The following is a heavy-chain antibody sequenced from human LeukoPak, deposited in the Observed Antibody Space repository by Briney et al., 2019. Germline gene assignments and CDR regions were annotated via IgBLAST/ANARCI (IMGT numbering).Heavy chain of an antibody. J-gene: IGHJ4*02. Sequence: GGSLRLSCAASGFTFSRYSMYWVRQAPGKGLEWVSSITSSSIYIYYVDSVKGRFTISRDNAKNSLYLQMNSLRAEDTAVYYCAKEGPIKGGYYDSSGYYLDYWGQGTLVTVSS. CDR3: AKEGPIKGGYYDSSGYYLDY. V-gene: IGHV3-21*01. CDR2: ITSSSIYI. D-gene: IGHD3-22*01. CDR1: GFTFSRYS.